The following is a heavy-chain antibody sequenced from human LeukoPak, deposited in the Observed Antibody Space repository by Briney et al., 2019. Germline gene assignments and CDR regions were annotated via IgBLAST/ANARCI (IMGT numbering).Heavy chain of an antibody. V-gene: IGHV1-69*04. CDR2: IIPIFGIA. D-gene: IGHD3-22*01. CDR1: GGTFSSYA. Sequence: SVKVSCKASGGTFSSYAISWVRQAPGQGLEWMGRIIPIFGIANYAQKFQGSVTITADKSTSTAYMELSSLRSEDTAVYYCAGLYYYDSSGYSSWFDPWGQGTLVTVSS. CDR3: AGLYYYDSSGYSSWFDP. J-gene: IGHJ5*02.